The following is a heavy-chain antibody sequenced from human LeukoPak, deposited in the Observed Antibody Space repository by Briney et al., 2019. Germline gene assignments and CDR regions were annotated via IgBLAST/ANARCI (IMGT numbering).Heavy chain of an antibody. CDR1: GGSISSSSYY. Sequence: SETLSLTCTVSGGSISSSSYYWSWIRQPPGKGLEWIGYIYYSGSTNYNPSLKSRVTISVDTSKNQFSLKLSSVTAADTAVYYCARAKSSLRLGELSLYPDAFDIWGQGTMVTVSS. CDR2: IYYSGST. CDR3: ARAKSSLRLGELSLYPDAFDI. J-gene: IGHJ3*02. V-gene: IGHV4-61*01. D-gene: IGHD3-16*02.